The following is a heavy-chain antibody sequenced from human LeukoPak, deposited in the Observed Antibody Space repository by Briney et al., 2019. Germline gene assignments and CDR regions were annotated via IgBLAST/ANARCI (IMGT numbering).Heavy chain of an antibody. D-gene: IGHD4-11*01. J-gene: IGHJ6*02. CDR1: GGTFSSYA. CDR2: INPNSGGT. Sequence: GASVKVSCKASGGTFSSYAISWVRQAPGQGLEWMGRINPNSGGTKYAQKFQGRVTMTRDTSINTAYMELSRLRSDDTAVYYCAREDSNPKYYYYYGMDVWGQGTTVTVSS. CDR3: AREDSNPKYYYYYGMDV. V-gene: IGHV1-2*06.